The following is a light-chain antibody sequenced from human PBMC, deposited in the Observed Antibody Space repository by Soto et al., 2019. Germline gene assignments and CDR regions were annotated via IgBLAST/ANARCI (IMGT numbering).Light chain of an antibody. V-gene: IGKV3-15*01. CDR2: GAS. CDR3: QQYNNWPRT. CDR1: QSVSSSY. Sequence: IGLTRSPGALSFSAGEIAALSFRASQSVSSSYLAWYQQKPGQAPRLLIYGASTRATGIPARFSGSGSGTEFTLTISSLQSEDFAVYYCQQYNNWPRTFGQGTKVDIK. J-gene: IGKJ1*01.